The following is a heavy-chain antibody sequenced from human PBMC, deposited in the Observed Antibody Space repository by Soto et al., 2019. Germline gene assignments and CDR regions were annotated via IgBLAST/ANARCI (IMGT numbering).Heavy chain of an antibody. Sequence: GGSLRLSCAASGFSFSAHDLNWVRQAPGKGLEWISYIDPSGNTMHYADSVKGRFTISRDNAKNSLYLQMNSLRAEDTAVYYCARETPGLEDFHYWCQGTLVNVS. D-gene: IGHD3-22*01. V-gene: IGHV3-48*03. CDR1: GFSFSAHD. CDR2: IDPSGNTM. J-gene: IGHJ4*02. CDR3: ARETPGLEDFHY.